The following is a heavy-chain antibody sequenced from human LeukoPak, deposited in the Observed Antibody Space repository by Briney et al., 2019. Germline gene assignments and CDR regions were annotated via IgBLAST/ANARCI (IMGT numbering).Heavy chain of an antibody. CDR2: INPNSGDT. Sequence: ASVKVSCKASGYTFTGYYIHWVRQAPGQGLEWMGWINPNSGDTSYAQKFQGRVTVTRDTSVSTAYVDLSSLRSDDTAVYYCARGRSSSWYSLALFDYMDVWGKGTTVTVSS. CDR3: ARGRSSSWYSLALFDYMDV. V-gene: IGHV1-2*02. CDR1: GYTFTGYY. J-gene: IGHJ6*03. D-gene: IGHD6-13*01.